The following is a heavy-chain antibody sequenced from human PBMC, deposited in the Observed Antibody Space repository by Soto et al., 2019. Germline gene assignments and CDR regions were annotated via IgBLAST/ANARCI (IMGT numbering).Heavy chain of an antibody. J-gene: IGHJ5*02. D-gene: IGHD6-13*01. CDR3: ARHGLGSSRFVWFDP. CDR1: GGSLSSYY. CDR2: IYYSGST. Sequence: SDTLSLTCTVSGGSLSSYYWSWIRQPPGKGLEWIGYIYYSGSTNYNPSLKSRVTISVDTSKNQFSLKLSSVTAADTAVYYCARHGLGSSRFVWFDPCGQGTLVTV. V-gene: IGHV4-59*08.